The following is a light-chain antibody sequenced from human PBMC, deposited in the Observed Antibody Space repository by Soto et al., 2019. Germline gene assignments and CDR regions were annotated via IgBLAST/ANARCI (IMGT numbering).Light chain of an antibody. J-gene: IGKJ1*01. CDR1: QSVSSSY. Sequence: IVLTQAPATLSLSPGERGILSCRASQSVSSSYLAWYQQKPGQAPRLLIYGASTRVTGVPARISGSGSGTEFTLTITSLQSEDFGVYHCQQYHNWWTFGQGTKVDIK. CDR3: QQYHNWWT. CDR2: GAS. V-gene: IGKV3D-7*01.